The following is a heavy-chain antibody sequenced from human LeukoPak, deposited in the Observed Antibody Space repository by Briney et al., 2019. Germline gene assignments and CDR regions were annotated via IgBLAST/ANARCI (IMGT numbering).Heavy chain of an antibody. CDR3: ARGNIVVVPPANWFDP. J-gene: IGHJ5*02. V-gene: IGHV1-69*05. CDR2: IIPIFGTA. D-gene: IGHD2-2*01. Sequence: SVKVSCKASGGTFSSYAISWVRQAPGQGLEWMGGIIPIFGTANYAQKFQGRVTITTDESTSTAYMELSSLRSEDTAVYYCARGNIVVVPPANWFDPWGQGTLVTVSS. CDR1: GGTFSSYA.